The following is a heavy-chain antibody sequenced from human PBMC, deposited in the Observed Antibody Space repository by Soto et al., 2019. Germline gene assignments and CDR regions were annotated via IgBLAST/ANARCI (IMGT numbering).Heavy chain of an antibody. D-gene: IGHD3-10*01. CDR1: GFTFSSYA. CDR2: ISGSGGST. V-gene: IGHV3-23*01. CDR3: AKDPTLYYYGSGSAPSDY. J-gene: IGHJ4*02. Sequence: VQLLESGGGLVQPGGSLRLSCAASGFTFSSYAMSWVRQAPGKGLEWVSAISGSGGSTYYADSVKGRFTISRDNSKNTLYLQMNSLRAEDTAVYYCAKDPTLYYYGSGSAPSDYWGQGTLVIVSS.